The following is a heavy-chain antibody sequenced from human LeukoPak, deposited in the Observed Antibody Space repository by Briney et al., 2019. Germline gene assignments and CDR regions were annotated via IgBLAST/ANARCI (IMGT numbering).Heavy chain of an antibody. CDR2: FDPEDGET. CDR1: GYTLTELS. D-gene: IGHD3-10*01. Sequence: ASVKVSCKVSGYTLTELSMHWVQQAPGKGLEWMRGFDPEDGETIYAQKFQGRVTMTEDTSTDTAYMELSSLRSEDTAVYYCATLRVTMVRGVIMINRIHFDYWGQGTQVTVSS. CDR3: ATLRVTMVRGVIMINRIHFDY. J-gene: IGHJ4*02. V-gene: IGHV1-24*01.